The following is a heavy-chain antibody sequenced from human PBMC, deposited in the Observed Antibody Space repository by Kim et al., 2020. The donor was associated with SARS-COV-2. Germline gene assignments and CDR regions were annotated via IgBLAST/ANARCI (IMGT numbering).Heavy chain of an antibody. CDR2: IYSGGST. D-gene: IGHD3-16*01. V-gene: IGHV3-53*01. J-gene: IGHJ5*02. CDR3: SRVGGGVDAWFDP. Sequence: GGSLRLSCAASGFTVSSNYMSWVRQAPGKGLEWVSVIYSGGSTYYADSVKGRFTISRDNSKNTLYLQMNSLRAEDTAVYYCSRVGGGVDAWFDPWGQGTLVTVSS. CDR1: GFTVSSNY.